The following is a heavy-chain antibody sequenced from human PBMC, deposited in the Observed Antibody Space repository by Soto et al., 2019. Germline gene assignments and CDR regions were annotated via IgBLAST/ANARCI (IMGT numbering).Heavy chain of an antibody. Sequence: ETLSLTCTVSGDSISTDSYFWAWIRQPPGKGLEWIGGIFYSGSTYYNPSLKSRVTISVDTSHNRLSLKLDSVSAADTAIYYCARADYYDSYSYYFLPSDFDFWGQGSLVTVSS. V-gene: IGHV4-39*01. D-gene: IGHD3-22*01. CDR2: IFYSGST. CDR3: ARADYYDSYSYYFLPSDFDF. CDR1: GDSISTDSYF. J-gene: IGHJ4*02.